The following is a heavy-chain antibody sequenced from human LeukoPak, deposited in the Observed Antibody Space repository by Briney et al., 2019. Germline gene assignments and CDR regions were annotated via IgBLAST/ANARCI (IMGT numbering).Heavy chain of an antibody. V-gene: IGHV1-2*02. CDR1: GYTFTSYY. D-gene: IGHD6-6*01. J-gene: IGHJ5*02. CDR3: ASTLAARRNWFDP. Sequence: ASVKVSCKASGYTFTSYYIHWVRQAPGQGLEWMGWINPNSGGTNYAQKFQGRVTMTRDTSISTAYMELSRLRSDDTAVYYCASTLAARRNWFDPWGQGTLVTVSS. CDR2: INPNSGGT.